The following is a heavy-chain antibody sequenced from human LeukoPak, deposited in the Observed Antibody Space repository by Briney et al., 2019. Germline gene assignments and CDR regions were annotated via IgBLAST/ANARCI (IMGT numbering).Heavy chain of an antibody. CDR3: ARGGLRGLPSLRFDP. V-gene: IGHV4-31*03. D-gene: IGHD3-10*01. J-gene: IGHJ5*02. CDR1: GGSISSGGYY. Sequence: PSETLSLTCTVSGGSISSGGYYWSWIRQHPGKGLEWIGYIYYSGSTYYNLSLKSRVTISVDTSKNQFSLSLSSVTAADTAIYYCARGGLRGLPSLRFDPWGQGTLVTVSS. CDR2: IYYSGST.